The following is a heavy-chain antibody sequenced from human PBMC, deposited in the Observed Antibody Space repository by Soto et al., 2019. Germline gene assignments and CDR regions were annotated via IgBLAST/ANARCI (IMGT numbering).Heavy chain of an antibody. D-gene: IGHD4-17*01. V-gene: IGHV3-9*01. CDR1: GFTFDDYA. J-gene: IGHJ6*02. CDR2: ISWNSGSI. Sequence: EVQLVESGGGLVQPGRSLRLSCAASGFTFDDYAMHWVRQAPGKGLEWVSGISWNSGSIGYADSVKGRFTISRDNAKNALSLQMNSLRAEDTALYYCAKDGGAGDYDYYCMDVWGQGTTVTVSS. CDR3: AKDGGAGDYDYYCMDV.